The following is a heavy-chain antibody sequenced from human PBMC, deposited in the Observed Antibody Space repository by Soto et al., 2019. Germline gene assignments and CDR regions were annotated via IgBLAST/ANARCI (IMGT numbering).Heavy chain of an antibody. J-gene: IGHJ4*02. CDR1: GFTFSIFG. V-gene: IGHV3-23*01. Sequence: PEGSLRLSCAASGFTFSIFGMGWVRQAPGKGLEWVSSISGSGDTTYNADSVKGRFTTSRDNSKDTVFLQMNSLRVDDTAVYYCAKVGRSGAVAGLFDCWGQGTLVTVSS. CDR3: AKVGRSGAVAGLFDC. CDR2: ISGSGDTT. D-gene: IGHD6-19*01.